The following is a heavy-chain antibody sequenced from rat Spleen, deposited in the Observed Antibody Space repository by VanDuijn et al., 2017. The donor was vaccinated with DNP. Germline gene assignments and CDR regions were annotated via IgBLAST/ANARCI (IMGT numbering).Heavy chain of an antibody. J-gene: IGHJ2*01. V-gene: IGHV5-7*01. Sequence: EVKLVESGGGLVQPGRSLKLSCAVSRITFSDHNMAWVRQAPKKGLEWVATISYDGSDTYYRDSVKGRFTISRDNAKSTLYLPMDSLRSEDTATYYCAGRPPPTRGPFDYWGQGVTVTVSS. CDR3: AGRPPPTRGPFDY. CDR2: ISYDGSDT. D-gene: IGHD1-4*01. CDR1: RITFSDHN.